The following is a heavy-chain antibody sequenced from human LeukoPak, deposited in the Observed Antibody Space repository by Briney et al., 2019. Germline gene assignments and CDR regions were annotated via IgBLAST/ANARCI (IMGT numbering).Heavy chain of an antibody. CDR2: IKNKGNGESA. Sequence: GGSLRLSCTASGFTFSSYAMSWVRQAPGKGLEWVGFIKNKGNGESADYAASVKGRFTISRDDSKTIAYLQMNSLKTEDTAVYFWSRTESTGWLGIHDYWGQGVLVTVSS. V-gene: IGHV3-49*04. CDR1: GFTFSSYA. CDR3: SRTESTGWLGIHDY. J-gene: IGHJ4*02. D-gene: IGHD6-19*01.